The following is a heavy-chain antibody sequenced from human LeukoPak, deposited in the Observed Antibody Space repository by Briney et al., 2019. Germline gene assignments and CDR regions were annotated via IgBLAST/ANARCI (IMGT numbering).Heavy chain of an antibody. CDR2: INPNSGGT. CDR3: GRAGVNRGSRSYHTTPKQQHQSHHYYYYYMDV. J-gene: IGHJ6*03. CDR1: GYTFTGYY. D-gene: IGHD3-10*01. Sequence: ASVKVSCKASGYTFTGYYMHWVRQAPGQGLEWMGWINPNSGGTNYAQKFQGRVTMTRDTSISTAYMELSRLSSDDTAVYYVGRAGVNRGSRSYHTTPKQQHQSHHYYYYYMDVWGRGTTVTVSS. V-gene: IGHV1-2*02.